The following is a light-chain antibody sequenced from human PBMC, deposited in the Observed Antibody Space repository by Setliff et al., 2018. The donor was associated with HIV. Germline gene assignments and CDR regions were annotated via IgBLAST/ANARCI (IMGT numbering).Light chain of an antibody. CDR2: RNN. Sequence: QSVLTQPPSASGTPGQRVTISCSGSSSNIGSNTVNWYQHLTGTAPKLLIYRNNQRPSGVPDRFSGSKSGTSVSLAISGLQSEDEADFYCATWDDSLNGNVFGSGTKVTVL. J-gene: IGLJ1*01. CDR1: SSNIGSNT. V-gene: IGLV1-44*01. CDR3: ATWDDSLNGNV.